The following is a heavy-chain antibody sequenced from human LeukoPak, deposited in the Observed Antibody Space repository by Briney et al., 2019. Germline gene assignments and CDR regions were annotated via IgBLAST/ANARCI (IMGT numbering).Heavy chain of an antibody. D-gene: IGHD3-3*01. CDR3: ARGSHDDFWSGYYNGYYYYYYMDV. V-gene: IGHV1-8*03. Sequence: ASVKVSCKASGYTFTSYYMHWVRQATGQGLEWMGWMNPNSGNTGYAQKFQGRVTITRNTSISTAYMELSSLRSEDTAVYYCARGSHDDFWSGYYNGYYYYYYMDVWGKGTTVTVSS. CDR1: GYTFTSYY. J-gene: IGHJ6*03. CDR2: MNPNSGNT.